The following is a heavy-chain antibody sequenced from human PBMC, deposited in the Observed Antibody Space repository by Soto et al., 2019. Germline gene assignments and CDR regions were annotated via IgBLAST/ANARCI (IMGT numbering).Heavy chain of an antibody. V-gene: IGHV4-34*01. CDR3: ARGRGYSYAFTGMDV. CDR2: INHSGST. J-gene: IGHJ6*02. D-gene: IGHD5-18*01. CDR1: GGSFSGYY. Sequence: SETLSLTCAVYGGSFSGYYWSWIRQPPGKGLEWIGEINHSGSTNYNPSLKSRVTISVDTSKNQFSLKLSSVTAADTAVYYCARGRGYSYAFTGMDVWGQGTTVTVAS.